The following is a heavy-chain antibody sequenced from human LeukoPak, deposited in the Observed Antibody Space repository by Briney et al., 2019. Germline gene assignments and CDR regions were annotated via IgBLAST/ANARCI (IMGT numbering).Heavy chain of an antibody. CDR2: ISPKSGDT. CDR1: GYSFSDNY. CDR3: ARGKDDSTGHYDAFDI. V-gene: IGHV1-2*02. Sequence: GASVKVSCTASGYSFSDNYVHWVRQAPGQGLEYMGWISPKSGDTNFSQRFKGRLTMTSDTSINTVYMEMRKLKSDDTAVYFCARGKDDSTGHYDAFDIWGHGTMVTVSS. J-gene: IGHJ3*02. D-gene: IGHD3-22*01.